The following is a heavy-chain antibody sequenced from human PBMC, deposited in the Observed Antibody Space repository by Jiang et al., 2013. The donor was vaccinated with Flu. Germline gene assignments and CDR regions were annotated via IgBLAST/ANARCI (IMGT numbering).Heavy chain of an antibody. J-gene: IGHJ4*02. Sequence: SGAEVKKPGSSVKVSCKASGGTFSNYAINWVRQAPGQGLEWMGGIIPIFDTTSNAQKFQGRVTITADEFTSTAYMELSSLRSEDTAMYFCVRGRVGPGSYNWYYFDYWGQGTLVTVSS. V-gene: IGHV1-69*01. CDR2: IIPIFDTT. D-gene: IGHD3-10*01. CDR3: VRGRVGPGSYNWYYFDY. CDR1: GGTFSNYA.